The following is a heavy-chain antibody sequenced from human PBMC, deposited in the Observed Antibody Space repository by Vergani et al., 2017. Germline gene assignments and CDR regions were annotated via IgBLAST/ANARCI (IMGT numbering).Heavy chain of an antibody. D-gene: IGHD3-22*01. CDR3: ARDFKIYDSSGYYYVGAFDI. J-gene: IGHJ3*02. CDR2: ISYDGSNK. Sequence: QVQLVESGGGVVQPGRSLRLSCAASGFTFSSYAMHWVRQAPGKGLEWVAVISYDGSNKYYADSVQGRFTISRDNSKNTLYLQMNSLRAEDTAVYYCARDFKIYDSSGYYYVGAFDIWGQGTMVTVSS. CDR1: GFTFSSYA. V-gene: IGHV3-30-3*01.